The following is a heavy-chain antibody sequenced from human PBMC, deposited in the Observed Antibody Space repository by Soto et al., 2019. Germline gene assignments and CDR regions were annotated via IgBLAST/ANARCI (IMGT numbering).Heavy chain of an antibody. CDR2: ISSSGGTK. D-gene: IGHD6-19*01. Sequence: GGSLRLSCAASGFTFSSYEMNWVRQAPGKGLEWVSYISSSGGTKYYADSVNGRLAISRDNAKNSLYLQMNSLRAEDTAVYYCARLTGSGPRYYGMDVWGQGTTVTVSS. J-gene: IGHJ6*02. CDR1: GFTFSSYE. CDR3: ARLTGSGPRYYGMDV. V-gene: IGHV3-48*03.